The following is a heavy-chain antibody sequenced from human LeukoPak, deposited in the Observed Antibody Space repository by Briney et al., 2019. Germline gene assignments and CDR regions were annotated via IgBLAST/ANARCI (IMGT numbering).Heavy chain of an antibody. Sequence: PSETLSLTCTVSGYSISSGYYWGWIRQPPGKGLEWIGYMYNSGSTKYNPSLKSRVTILPDTPKNQFSLKLTSVTAADTAVYFCARHGEGGSDYWGQGTLVTVSS. CDR3: ARHGEGGSDY. J-gene: IGHJ4*02. V-gene: IGHV4-38-2*02. CDR2: MYNSGST. CDR1: GYSISSGYY. D-gene: IGHD3-16*01.